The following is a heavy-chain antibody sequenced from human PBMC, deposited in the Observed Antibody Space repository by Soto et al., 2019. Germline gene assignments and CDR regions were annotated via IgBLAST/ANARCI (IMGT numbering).Heavy chain of an antibody. CDR1: GGTFSSDA. CDR3: ARITEDQLLPYPNDAFDI. V-gene: IGHV1-69*10. J-gene: IGHJ3*02. Sequence: GASVKVSCKASGGTFSSDAISWVRQAPGQGLEWMGGIIPILGIANYAQKFQGRVTITADKSTSTAYMELSSLRSEDTAVYYCARITEDQLLPYPNDAFDIWGQGTMVTVSS. CDR2: IIPILGIA. D-gene: IGHD2-2*01.